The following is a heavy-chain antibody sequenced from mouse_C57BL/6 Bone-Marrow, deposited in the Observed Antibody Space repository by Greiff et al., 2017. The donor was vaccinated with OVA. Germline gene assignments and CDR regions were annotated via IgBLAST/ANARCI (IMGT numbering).Heavy chain of an antibody. V-gene: IGHV1-18*01. CDR2: INPNNGGT. Sequence: VQLQQSGPELVKPGASVKIPCKASGYTFTDYNMDWVKQSHGKSLEWIGDINPNNGGTIYNQKFKGKATLTVDKSSSTAYMELRSLTSEDTAVYYCARHYYGNWKYFDVWGTGTTVTVSS. J-gene: IGHJ1*03. D-gene: IGHD2-1*01. CDR3: ARHYYGNWKYFDV. CDR1: GYTFTDYN.